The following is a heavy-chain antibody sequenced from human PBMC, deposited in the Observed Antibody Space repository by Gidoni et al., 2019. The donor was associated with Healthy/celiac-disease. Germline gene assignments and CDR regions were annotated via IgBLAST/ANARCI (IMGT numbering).Heavy chain of an antibody. V-gene: IGHV3-15*01. J-gene: IGHJ4*02. Sequence: EVQLVESGGGLVKPGGSLRLSCAASGFAFSNAWMSWVRQAPGKGLEWVGRIKSKTDGGTTDYAAPVKGRFTISRDDSKNTLYLQMNSRKTEDTAVYYCTTDHHGDYVFDYWGQGTLVTVSS. CDR3: TTDHHGDYVFDY. D-gene: IGHD4-17*01. CDR2: IKSKTDGGTT. CDR1: GFAFSNAW.